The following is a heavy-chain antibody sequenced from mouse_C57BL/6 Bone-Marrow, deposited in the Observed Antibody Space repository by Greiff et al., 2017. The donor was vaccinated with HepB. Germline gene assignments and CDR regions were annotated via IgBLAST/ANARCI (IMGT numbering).Heavy chain of an antibody. CDR3: APQLGPGGYWYFDV. V-gene: IGHV14-3*01. CDR1: GFNIKNTY. D-gene: IGHD4-1*02. Sequence: EVQVVESVAELVRPGASVKLSCTASGFNIKNTYMHWVKQRPEQGLEWIGRIDPANGNTKYAPKFQGKATITADTSSNTAYLQLSSLTSEDTAIYYCAPQLGPGGYWYFDVWGTGTTVTVSS. J-gene: IGHJ1*03. CDR2: IDPANGNT.